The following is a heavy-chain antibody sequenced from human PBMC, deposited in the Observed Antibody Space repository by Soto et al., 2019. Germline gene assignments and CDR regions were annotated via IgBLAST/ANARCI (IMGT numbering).Heavy chain of an antibody. CDR3: ARGQRFSDWFDP. J-gene: IGHJ5*02. CDR2: VYSSGGT. V-gene: IGHV4-4*07. D-gene: IGHD3-3*01. CDR1: GDSMSSYY. Sequence: NPSETLSLTCTVSGDSMSSYYWTWIRQPAGKGLEWIGRVYSSGGTHYNPSLKSRVTISLDTSKNQFSLRLLSVTDADTAVYYCARGQRFSDWFDPWGQGTLVTVSS.